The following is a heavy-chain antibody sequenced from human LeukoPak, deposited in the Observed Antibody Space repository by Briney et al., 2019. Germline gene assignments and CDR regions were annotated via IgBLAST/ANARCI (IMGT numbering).Heavy chain of an antibody. Sequence: PGGSLRLSCTASGFTFSNYGMHWVRQAPGKGLEWVAVILYDGNDEYYTDSVKGRFTISRDNAKNSLFLQMSSLRGEDTAVYYCARDMDYWGQGTLVTVSS. CDR1: GFTFSNYG. V-gene: IGHV3-33*08. J-gene: IGHJ4*02. CDR2: ILYDGNDE. CDR3: ARDMDY.